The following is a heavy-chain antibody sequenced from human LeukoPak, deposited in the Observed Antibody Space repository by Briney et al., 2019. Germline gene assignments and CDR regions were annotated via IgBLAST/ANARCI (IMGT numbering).Heavy chain of an antibody. J-gene: IGHJ4*02. V-gene: IGHV3-23*01. Sequence: GGSLRLSCAASGFALSNYPMGWVRQAPGKGLEWVSGIGEEKSGSWTKSADSVKGRFTISRDNSENTLYLQMDSLTVDDTAVYYCAKAGVISGWDYWGQGVLVTVSS. CDR2: IGEEKSGSWT. CDR3: AKAGVISGWDY. CDR1: GFALSNYP. D-gene: IGHD3-3*02.